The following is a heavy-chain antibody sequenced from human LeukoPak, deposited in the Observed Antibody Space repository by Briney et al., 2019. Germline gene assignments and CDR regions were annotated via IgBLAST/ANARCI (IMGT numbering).Heavy chain of an antibody. V-gene: IGHV4-34*01. D-gene: IGHD3-22*01. CDR1: GGSFSGYY. Sequence: SETLSLTCAVYGGSFSGYYWSWIRQPPGKGLEWIGEINHSGSTNYNPSLKSRVTISVDTSKNQFSLKLSSVTAADTAVYYCARGGEEYYYDSSGYYNDWGQGTLVTVSS. J-gene: IGHJ4*02. CDR2: INHSGST. CDR3: ARGGEEYYYDSSGYYND.